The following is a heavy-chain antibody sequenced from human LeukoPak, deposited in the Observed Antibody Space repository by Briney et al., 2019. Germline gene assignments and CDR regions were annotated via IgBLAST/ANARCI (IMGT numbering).Heavy chain of an antibody. CDR3: ARGKPSYYYDSSAYFYNGAFDI. CDR1: GFTFDDYW. Sequence: GGSLRLSCGASGFTFDDYWMSWVRQAPGQGLEWVANINQDGSEKYYLDSAKGRFTISRDNAKTSLYLQMNSLRAEDTAVYYCARGKPSYYYDSSAYFYNGAFDIWGQGTMVTVSS. J-gene: IGHJ3*02. V-gene: IGHV3-7*01. CDR2: INQDGSEK. D-gene: IGHD3-22*01.